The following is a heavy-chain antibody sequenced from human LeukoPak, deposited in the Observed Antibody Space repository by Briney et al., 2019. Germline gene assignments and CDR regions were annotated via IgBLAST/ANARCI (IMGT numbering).Heavy chain of an antibody. Sequence: PGGSLRLSCAASGFTFSSYSMNWVRQAPGKGLEWVSYISYSSSNIYYADSVKGRFTISRDNSKNTLYLQMNSLRPEDTAVYYCAKEGYYGSGSFPDYWGQGTLVTVSS. CDR1: GFTFSSYS. CDR2: ISYSSSNI. CDR3: AKEGYYGSGSFPDY. D-gene: IGHD3-10*01. J-gene: IGHJ4*02. V-gene: IGHV3-48*01.